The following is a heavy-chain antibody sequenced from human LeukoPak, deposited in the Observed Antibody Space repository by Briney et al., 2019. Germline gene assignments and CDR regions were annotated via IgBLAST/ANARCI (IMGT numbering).Heavy chain of an antibody. J-gene: IGHJ4*02. Sequence: ASVKVSRKASGYTFTSYGISWVRQAPGQGLEWMGWISAYNGNTNYAQKLQGRVTMTTDTSTSTAYMELRSLRSDDTAVYYCARDMAAAGHRDYWGQGTLVTVSS. CDR3: ARDMAAAGHRDY. D-gene: IGHD6-13*01. CDR2: ISAYNGNT. CDR1: GYTFTSYG. V-gene: IGHV1-18*01.